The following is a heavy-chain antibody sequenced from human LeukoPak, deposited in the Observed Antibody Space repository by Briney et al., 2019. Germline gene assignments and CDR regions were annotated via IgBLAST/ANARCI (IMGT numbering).Heavy chain of an antibody. V-gene: IGHV3-20*04. D-gene: IGHD1-14*01. CDR3: ARGFVAENWFDP. CDR2: INWNGGST. J-gene: IGHJ5*02. Sequence: GGSLRLSCAASGFTFDDYGMSWVRQAPGKALEWVSGINWNGGSTGYADSVKGRFTISRDNAKNSLYLQMNSLRAEDTALYYCARGFVAENWFDPWGQGTLVTVSS. CDR1: GFTFDDYG.